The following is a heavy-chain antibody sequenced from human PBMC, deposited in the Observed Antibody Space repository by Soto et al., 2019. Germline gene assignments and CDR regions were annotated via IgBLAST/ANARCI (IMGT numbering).Heavy chain of an antibody. CDR1: GFTFKNHY. CDR3: ARQYSSMLDL. Sequence: QVQLVESGGGLVKPGGSLRLSCAASGFTFKNHYMTWIRQAPGKGLEWVSYISDSGSSIYYADSVKGRFTISRDNAKNSLLLEMNSLRGEDTAVYYCARQYSSMLDLWGQGTLFTVSS. V-gene: IGHV3-11*01. J-gene: IGHJ4*02. D-gene: IGHD6-13*01. CDR2: ISDSGSSI.